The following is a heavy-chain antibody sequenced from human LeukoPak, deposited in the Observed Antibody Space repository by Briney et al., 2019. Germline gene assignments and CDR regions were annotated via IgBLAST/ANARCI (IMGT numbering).Heavy chain of an antibody. Sequence: PGGSLRLSCATSGFTFSGHAMAWVCQTPGKGLQWVSGITTSSDTYYADSVKGRFTVSRDNSKSTLYLEMNSLRDEDTAVYHCAKRSSSSTSNSASAFDVWGQGTMVTVSS. CDR1: GFTFSGHA. CDR3: AKRSSSSTSNSASAFDV. D-gene: IGHD2-2*01. J-gene: IGHJ3*01. CDR2: ITTSSDT. V-gene: IGHV3-23*01.